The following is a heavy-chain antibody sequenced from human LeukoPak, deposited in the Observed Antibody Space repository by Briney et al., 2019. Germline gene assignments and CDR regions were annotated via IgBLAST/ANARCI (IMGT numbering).Heavy chain of an antibody. CDR2: INHSGST. Sequence: SETLSLTCAVYGGSFSGYYWSWIRQPPGKGLEWIGEINHSGSTNYNPSLKRRVTISVDTSKNQFSLKLSSVTAADTAVYYCARDRLTDYGDYSGSWFDPWGQGTLVTVSS. CDR1: GGSFSGYY. J-gene: IGHJ5*02. D-gene: IGHD4-17*01. V-gene: IGHV4-34*01. CDR3: ARDRLTDYGDYSGSWFDP.